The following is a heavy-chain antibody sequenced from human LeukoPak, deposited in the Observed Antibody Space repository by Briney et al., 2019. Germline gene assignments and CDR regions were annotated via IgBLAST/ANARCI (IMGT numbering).Heavy chain of an antibody. V-gene: IGHV4-34*01. D-gene: IGHD2-2*01. CDR1: GGSFSGYY. CDR2: INHSGST. CDR3: ARGRRHYQLLPKYYFDY. Sequence: SETLSLTCAVYGGSFSGYYWSWIRQPPGKGLEWIGEINHSGSTNYNPSLKSRVTISVDTSKNQFSLKLSSGTAADTAVYYCARGRRHYQLLPKYYFDYWGQGTLVTVSS. J-gene: IGHJ4*02.